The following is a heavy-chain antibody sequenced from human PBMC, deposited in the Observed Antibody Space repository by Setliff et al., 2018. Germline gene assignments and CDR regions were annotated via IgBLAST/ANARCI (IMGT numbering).Heavy chain of an antibody. CDR3: ATSTITTYYFDY. J-gene: IGHJ4*01. CDR2: ITSSGRDT. CDR1: GFTFSNYA. Sequence: PGGSLRLSCATSGFTFSNYAMGWVRQAPGKGLEWVSVITSSGRDTYYTDSVKGRFTISRDNSRNTLYLQMKSLRAEDTAIYYCATSTITTYYFDYWGHGTLVTVSS. D-gene: IGHD4-4*01. V-gene: IGHV3-23*01.